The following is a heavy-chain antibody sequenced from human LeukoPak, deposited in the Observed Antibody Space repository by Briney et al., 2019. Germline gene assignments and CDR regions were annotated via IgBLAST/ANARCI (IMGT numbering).Heavy chain of an antibody. CDR3: ARGAYYGSGSYFDY. V-gene: IGHV1-69*13. D-gene: IGHD3-10*01. CDR2: VIPIFGTA. J-gene: IGHJ4*02. CDR1: GGTFSSYA. Sequence: SVKVSCKASGGTFSSYAISWVRQAPGQGLEWMGGVIPIFGTANYAQKFQGRVTITADESTSTAYMELSSLRSEDTAVYYCARGAYYGSGSYFDYWGQGTLVTVSS.